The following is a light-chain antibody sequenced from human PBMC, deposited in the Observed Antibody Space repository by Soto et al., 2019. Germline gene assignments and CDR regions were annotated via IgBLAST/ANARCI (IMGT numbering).Light chain of an antibody. V-gene: IGKV1-5*03. J-gene: IGKJ4*01. CDR1: QSISSW. CDR3: QQYNSFSLT. CDR2: KAS. Sequence: DIQMTQSPSTLSASVGDRVTITCRASQSISSWLAWYQQKPGKAPKLLIYKASSLESGVPSRFSGSGSGTEIPLTISRLQPDDFATYFRQQYNSFSLTFGGGTKVEIK.